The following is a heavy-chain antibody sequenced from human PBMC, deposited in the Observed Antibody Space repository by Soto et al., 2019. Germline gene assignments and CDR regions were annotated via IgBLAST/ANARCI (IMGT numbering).Heavy chain of an antibody. J-gene: IGHJ5*02. CDR3: ARDYGGNSGWFDP. CDR2: MNPSGGNT. V-gene: IGHV1-46*01. Sequence: ASVKVSCKASGYTFTTYYIHWVRQAPGQGLEWMGRMNPSGGNTGYAQKFQGRVTMTRDTSISTAYMELSSLRSEDTAIYYCARDYGGNSGWFDPWGQGTLVTVSS. D-gene: IGHD2-21*02. CDR1: GYTFTTYY.